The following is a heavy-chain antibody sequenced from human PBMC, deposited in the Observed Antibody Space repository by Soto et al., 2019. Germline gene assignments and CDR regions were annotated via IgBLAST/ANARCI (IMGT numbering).Heavy chain of an antibody. Sequence: GGSLRLSCAASGFTFSNAWMNWVRQAPGKGLEWVGRIKSKTDGGTTDYAAPVKGRFTISRDDSKNTLYLQMNSLKTEDTAVYYCTLSGITMVRGVIITRYYYYGMDVWGQGTTVTVSS. J-gene: IGHJ6*02. CDR3: TLSGITMVRGVIITRYYYYGMDV. D-gene: IGHD3-10*01. CDR1: GFTFSNAW. V-gene: IGHV3-15*07. CDR2: IKSKTDGGTT.